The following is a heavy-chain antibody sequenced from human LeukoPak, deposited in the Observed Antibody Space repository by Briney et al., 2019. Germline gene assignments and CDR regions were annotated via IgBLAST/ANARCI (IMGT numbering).Heavy chain of an antibody. D-gene: IGHD3-3*01. J-gene: IGHJ5*02. Sequence: SDTLSLTCTVSGGSISSYYWSWIRQPPGKGLEWIGSIYHSGSTYYNPSLKSRVTISVDTSKNQFSLKLSSVTAADTAVYYCASTIFGVVRGYNWFDPWGQGTLVTVSS. CDR3: ASTIFGVVRGYNWFDP. CDR2: IYHSGST. V-gene: IGHV4-59*08. CDR1: GGSISSYY.